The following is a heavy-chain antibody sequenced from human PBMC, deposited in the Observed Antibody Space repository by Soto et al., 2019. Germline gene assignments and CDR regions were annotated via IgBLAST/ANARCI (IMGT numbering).Heavy chain of an antibody. D-gene: IGHD3-9*01. V-gene: IGHV3-23*01. Sequence: EVQLLESGGGLVQPGGSLRLSCAASGFTFSSYAMSWVRQAPGKGLEWVSGISGSGDSTYYADSVQGRLTISRDNSKNTLYLQINSLRAEDTAVYYCAKRLAPDYWGQGTLVTVSS. J-gene: IGHJ4*02. CDR3: AKRLAPDY. CDR2: ISGSGDST. CDR1: GFTFSSYA.